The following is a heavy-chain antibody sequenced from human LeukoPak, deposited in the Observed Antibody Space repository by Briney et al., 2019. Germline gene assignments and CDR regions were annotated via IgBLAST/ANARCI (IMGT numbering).Heavy chain of an antibody. CDR3: ASGVLAAAGTSVYFKLSLLYYFDY. Sequence: SETLSLTCTVSGGSISSSSYYWGWIRQPPGKGLEWIGSIYYSGSTYYNPSLKSRVTISVDTSKNQFSLKLSSVTAADTAVYYCASGVLAAAGTSVYFKLSLLYYFDYWGQGTLVTVSS. CDR1: GGSISSSSYY. V-gene: IGHV4-39*01. J-gene: IGHJ4*02. CDR2: IYYSGST. D-gene: IGHD6-13*01.